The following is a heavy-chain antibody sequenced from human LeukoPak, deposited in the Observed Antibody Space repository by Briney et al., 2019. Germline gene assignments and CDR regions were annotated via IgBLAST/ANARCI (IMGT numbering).Heavy chain of an antibody. CDR3: AKGGYYVRRLDY. Sequence: GGSLRLSCAASGFTFSSYGMSWVRQAPGKGLEWVSAISGSGGSTYYADSVKGRFTISRDNSKNTLYLQMNSLRAEDTAVYYCAKGGYYVRRLDYRGQGTLVTVSS. V-gene: IGHV3-23*01. CDR1: GFTFSSYG. D-gene: IGHD3-22*01. J-gene: IGHJ4*02. CDR2: ISGSGGST.